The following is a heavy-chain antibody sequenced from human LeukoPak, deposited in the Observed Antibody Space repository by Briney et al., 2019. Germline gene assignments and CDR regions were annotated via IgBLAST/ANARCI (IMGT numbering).Heavy chain of an antibody. CDR1: GGSISSSSYY. V-gene: IGHV4-39*01. CDR2: IYYSGIT. Sequence: SETLSLTCTVSGGSISSSSYYWGWIRQPPGKGLEWIGSIYYSGITYYNPSLKSRVTISVDTSKNQFSLKLSSVTAADTAVYYCASRGLWFGDHPLPNWFDPWGQGTLVTVSS. CDR3: ASRGLWFGDHPLPNWFDP. J-gene: IGHJ5*02. D-gene: IGHD3-10*01.